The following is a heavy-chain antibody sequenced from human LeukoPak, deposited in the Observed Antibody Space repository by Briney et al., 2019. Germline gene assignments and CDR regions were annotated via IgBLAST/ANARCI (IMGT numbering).Heavy chain of an antibody. CDR1: GGTFSSYA. CDR2: IIPIFGTA. J-gene: IGHJ5*02. D-gene: IGHD3-9*01. V-gene: IGHV1-69*06. Sequence: SVKVSCKASGGTFSSYAISWVRQAPGQGLEWMGGIIPIFGTANYAQKFQGRVTITADKSTSTAYMELSSLRSEDTAVYYCARAPIAYYDILTGYFWFDPWGQGTLVTVSS. CDR3: ARAPIAYYDILTGYFWFDP.